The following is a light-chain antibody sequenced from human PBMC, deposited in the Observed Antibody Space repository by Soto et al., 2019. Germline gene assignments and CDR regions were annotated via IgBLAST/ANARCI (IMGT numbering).Light chain of an antibody. CDR1: ERISSNF. Sequence: VLTQSPDTLSLSPGERATLSCRASERISSNFLAWYQQRPGQAPRLLIYGASTRASGIPDRFSGSGSGTDFALTISRLEPEDFAVFYRQQYGTSPFTFGPGTTVEIK. CDR3: QQYGTSPFT. J-gene: IGKJ3*01. CDR2: GAS. V-gene: IGKV3-20*01.